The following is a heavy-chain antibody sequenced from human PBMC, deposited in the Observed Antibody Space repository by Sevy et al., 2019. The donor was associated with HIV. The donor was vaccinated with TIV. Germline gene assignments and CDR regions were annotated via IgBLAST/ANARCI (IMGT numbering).Heavy chain of an antibody. CDR3: QTNYGSGSYFYYYYYMDV. CDR1: GFTFSSYA. V-gene: IGHV3-23*01. CDR2: ISGSGGST. D-gene: IGHD3-10*01. J-gene: IGHJ6*03. Sequence: GGSLRLSCAASGFTFSSYAMSWVRQAPGKGLEWVSAISGSGGSTYYADSVKGRFTISRDNSKNRLYLQMNSLRAEDTAVYYCQTNYGSGSYFYYYYYMDVWGKGTTVTVSS.